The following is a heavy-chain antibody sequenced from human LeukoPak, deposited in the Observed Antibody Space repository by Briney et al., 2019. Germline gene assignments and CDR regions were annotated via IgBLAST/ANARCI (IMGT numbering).Heavy chain of an antibody. CDR1: GFTFSSYS. J-gene: IGHJ4*02. D-gene: IGHD2-2*01. CDR2: ISGSGTYI. Sequence: GGSLRLSCAASGFTFSSYSMNWVRQAPGKGPEWVSSISGSGTYIYYVDSVKGRFTISRDNARNSLYLQMNSLRAEDTAVYYCARDVTTALVVIPAADWGQGTLVTVSS. CDR3: ARDVTTALVVIPAAD. V-gene: IGHV3-21*01.